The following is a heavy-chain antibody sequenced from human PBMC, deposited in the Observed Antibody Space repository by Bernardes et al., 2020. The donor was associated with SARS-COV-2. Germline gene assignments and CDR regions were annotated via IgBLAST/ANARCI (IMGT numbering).Heavy chain of an antibody. CDR1: GFSLRAYA. Sequence: GGSLRLSCEASGFSLRAYAMSWVRQAPGKGLEWVSYISASGDYTYHADSVKGRCTISRDNSKNTLHLQMTSLRAEDTAVYYCAKGPFQFPFESWGQGTLVTVSS. CDR2: ISASGDYT. D-gene: IGHD2-21*01. J-gene: IGHJ4*02. V-gene: IGHV3-23*01. CDR3: AKGPFQFPFES.